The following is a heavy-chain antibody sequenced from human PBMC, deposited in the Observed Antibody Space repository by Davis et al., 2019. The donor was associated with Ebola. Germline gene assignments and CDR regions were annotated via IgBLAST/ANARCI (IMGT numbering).Heavy chain of an antibody. CDR2: IKNDGSEK. CDR1: GFTFSGSW. Sequence: GGSLRLSCVASGFTFSGSWMSWVRQAPGKGLEWVANIKNDGSEKNYVDSVKGRFTISRDNAKNSLYLQMNSLRAEDTAVYYCARDQEYSSYWGQGTLVTVSS. J-gene: IGHJ4*02. V-gene: IGHV3-7*01. D-gene: IGHD6-6*01. CDR3: ARDQEYSSY.